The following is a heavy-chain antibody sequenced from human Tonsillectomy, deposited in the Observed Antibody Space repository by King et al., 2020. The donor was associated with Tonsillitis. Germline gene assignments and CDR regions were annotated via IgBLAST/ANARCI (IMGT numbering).Heavy chain of an antibody. Sequence: QLQQWGAGLLKPSETLSLTCAVYGGSFSGYYWSWIRQPPGKGLGWIGEINHSGSTNYNPSLKSRVTISVDTSKNQFSLKLSSVTAADTAVYYCATSGYCSSTSCYPFDYWGQGTLVTVSS. V-gene: IGHV4-34*01. CDR1: GGSFSGYY. D-gene: IGHD2-2*01. CDR2: INHSGST. J-gene: IGHJ4*02. CDR3: ATSGYCSSTSCYPFDY.